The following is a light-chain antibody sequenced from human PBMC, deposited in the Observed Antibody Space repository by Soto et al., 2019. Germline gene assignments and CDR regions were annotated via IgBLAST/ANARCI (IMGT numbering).Light chain of an antibody. CDR1: QSVSSNY. Sequence: EIVFTQSPGTLSLSTGERATLSCRASQSVSSNYLGWYQQKPGQAPRLLIYGASSRATGIPDRFSGSGSGTDFTLTISRLEPEDFAVYYCQQYGTSVWTFGQGTKVDIK. CDR2: GAS. J-gene: IGKJ1*01. V-gene: IGKV3-20*01. CDR3: QQYGTSVWT.